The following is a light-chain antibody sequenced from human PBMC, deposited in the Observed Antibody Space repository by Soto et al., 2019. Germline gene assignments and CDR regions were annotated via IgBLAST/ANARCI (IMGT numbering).Light chain of an antibody. V-gene: IGKV1-5*01. CDR3: QQYNSYPIT. CDR2: DAS. CDR1: QSISSW. J-gene: IGKJ5*01. Sequence: HMTQSPSTLSASVGDRVTITCRTSQSISSWLAWYQQKPGKAPKLLIYDASNLESGVPSRFSGSGSGTEFTLTISSLQPDDFATYYCQQYNSYPITFGQGTRLEIK.